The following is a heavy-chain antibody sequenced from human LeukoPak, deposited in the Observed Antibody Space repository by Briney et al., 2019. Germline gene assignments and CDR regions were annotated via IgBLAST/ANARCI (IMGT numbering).Heavy chain of an antibody. V-gene: IGHV3-23*01. D-gene: IGHD6-13*01. CDR2: ISGSGSST. J-gene: IGHJ4*02. CDR1: GFTFSTYA. Sequence: GSLRLSCSASGFTFSTYAMSWVRQAPGKGLEGVSVISGSGSSTYYADSVKGRFTISRDNSKNTLYLQMNSLRAEDTAVYYCAKTSDSSWYFNYWGQGTLVTVSS. CDR3: AKTSDSSWYFNY.